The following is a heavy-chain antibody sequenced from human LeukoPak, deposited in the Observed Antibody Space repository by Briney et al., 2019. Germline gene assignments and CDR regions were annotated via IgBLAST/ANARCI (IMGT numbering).Heavy chain of an antibody. D-gene: IGHD4-23*01. CDR2: IYYSGST. V-gene: IGHV4-59*01. CDR3: ARRGMTTVVFDY. CDR1: GGSISGYY. J-gene: IGHJ4*02. Sequence: SETLSLTCTVSGGSISGYYWSWIRQPPGKGLEWIGYIYYSGSTNHNPSLKSRVTISVDTSKNQFSLKLSSVTAADTALYYCARRGMTTVVFDYWGQGTLVTVSS.